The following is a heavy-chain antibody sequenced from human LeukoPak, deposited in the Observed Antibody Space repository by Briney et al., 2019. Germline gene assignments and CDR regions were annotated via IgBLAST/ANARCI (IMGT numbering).Heavy chain of an antibody. V-gene: IGHV3-23*01. CDR2: ISGSGGST. Sequence: GGSLRLSCAASGFTFSSYAMSWVRQAPGKGLEWVSAISGSGGSTYYADSVKDRFTISRDNSKNTLYLQMNSLRAEDTAVYYCAKDPVGIAARHGDYWGQGTLVTVSS. CDR3: AKDPVGIAARHGDY. J-gene: IGHJ4*02. D-gene: IGHD6-6*01. CDR1: GFTFSSYA.